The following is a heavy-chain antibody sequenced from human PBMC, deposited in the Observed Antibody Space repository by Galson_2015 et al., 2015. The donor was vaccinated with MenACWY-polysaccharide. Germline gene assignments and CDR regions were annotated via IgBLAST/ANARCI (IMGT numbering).Heavy chain of an antibody. J-gene: IGHJ3*01. CDR3: ARDPAYGAFDV. Sequence: SLRLSCAASGFSFESFWMSWVRQVPGKGLQEVAQINLDGSVKTYADSVRGRFTISRDSAEKSLSLQMSSLRADDTAVYYCARDPAYGAFDVWGQGTMLLVSS. V-gene: IGHV3-7*03. D-gene: IGHD4-17*01. CDR2: INLDGSVK. CDR1: GFSFESFW.